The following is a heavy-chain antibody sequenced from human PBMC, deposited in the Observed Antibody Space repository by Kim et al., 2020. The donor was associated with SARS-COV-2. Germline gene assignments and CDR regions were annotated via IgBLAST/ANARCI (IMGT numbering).Heavy chain of an antibody. V-gene: IGHV3-11*03. Sequence: GGSLRLSCAASGFTFSDYYMSWIRQAPGKGLEWVSYISSSSSYTNYADSVKGRFTISRDNAKNSLYLQMNSLRAEDTAVYYCASLLSGTEDWYFDLWGRGTLVTVSS. CDR3: ASLLSGTEDWYFDL. D-gene: IGHD1-26*01. CDR1: GFTFSDYY. J-gene: IGHJ2*01. CDR2: ISSSSSYT.